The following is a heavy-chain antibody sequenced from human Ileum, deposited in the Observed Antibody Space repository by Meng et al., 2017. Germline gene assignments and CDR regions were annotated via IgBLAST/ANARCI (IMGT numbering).Heavy chain of an antibody. J-gene: IGHJ4*02. V-gene: IGHV4-61*01. CDR1: GGSVNTGSYY. CDR2: MYFSGST. CDR3: ARGHYDKYFDS. Sequence: RRQESGPGLVRPSEPLSLTCTISGGSVNTGSYYWSWIRQPPGKGLEWIGYMYFSGSTKYNASLKSRVSISVDTSKKQFSLNLTSVTAADTAVYYCARGHYDKYFDSWGQGTLVTVSS. D-gene: IGHD3-22*01.